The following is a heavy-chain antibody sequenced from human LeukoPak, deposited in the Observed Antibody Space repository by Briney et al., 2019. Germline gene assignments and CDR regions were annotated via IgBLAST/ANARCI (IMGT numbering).Heavy chain of an antibody. CDR1: GFTFSNYA. CDR2: ISASGGST. D-gene: IGHD6-13*01. J-gene: IGHJ4*02. Sequence: PGGSLRLSCAASGFTFSNYAMSWVRQAPGKGLEWVSAISASGGSTFYADSVKGRFTISRDISKNTLYLHLNSLRVEDTAVYYCAKDGMSTDSSWFDYWGQGTLVTVSS. V-gene: IGHV3-23*01. CDR3: AKDGMSTDSSWFDY.